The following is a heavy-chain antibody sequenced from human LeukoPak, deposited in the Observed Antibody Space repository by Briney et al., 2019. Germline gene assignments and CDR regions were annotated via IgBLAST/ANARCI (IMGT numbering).Heavy chain of an antibody. J-gene: IGHJ4*02. D-gene: IGHD2/OR15-2a*01. CDR2: ANPNGPT. V-gene: IGHV4-4*02. CDR1: GGSISSTNW. CDR3: AREGGFYRPLDY. Sequence: SETLSLTCGVSGGSISSTNWWTWVRQPPGGGLEWIGEANPNGPTHYSPSLESRVTMSVDMSENHISLKLTSVTAADTAVYYCAREGGFYRPLDYSGPGTLVIVSS.